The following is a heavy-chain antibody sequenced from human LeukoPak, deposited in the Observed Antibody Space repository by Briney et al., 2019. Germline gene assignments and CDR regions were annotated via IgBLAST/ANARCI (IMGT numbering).Heavy chain of an antibody. CDR2: IYYSGST. Sequence: SETLSLTCTVSGGSIGSGDYYWSWIRQPPGTGLEWIGYIYYSGSTYYNPSLKSRVTISVDTSKNQFSLKLSSVTAADTAVYYCARTDAMVVVFDYWGQGTLVTVSS. CDR1: GGSIGSGDYY. V-gene: IGHV4-30-4*01. J-gene: IGHJ4*02. CDR3: ARTDAMVVVFDY. D-gene: IGHD5-18*01.